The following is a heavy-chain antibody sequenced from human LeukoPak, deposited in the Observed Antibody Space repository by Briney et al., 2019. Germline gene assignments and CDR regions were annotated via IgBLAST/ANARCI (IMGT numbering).Heavy chain of an antibody. V-gene: IGHV1-2*02. Sequence: ASVKVSCKASGYTFTGYYMHWVRQAPGQGLEWMGWINPNSGGTNYAQKFQGRVTMTRDTSISTAYMELSRLRSDDTAVYYCARGGRSGELRSHEGFDYWGQGTLVTVSS. CDR1: GYTFTGYY. D-gene: IGHD1-26*01. J-gene: IGHJ4*02. CDR3: ARGGRSGELRSHEGFDY. CDR2: INPNSGGT.